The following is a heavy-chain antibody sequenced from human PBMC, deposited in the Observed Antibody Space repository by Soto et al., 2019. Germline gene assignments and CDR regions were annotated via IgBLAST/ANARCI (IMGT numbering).Heavy chain of an antibody. CDR1: GFTFNTYA. CDR3: TTVPDYGDYGVAFDI. CDR2: ISAGGDHT. V-gene: IGHV3-23*01. Sequence: PGGSLRLSCAASGFTFNTYAMSWVRQAPGKGLEWVSAISAGGDHTYYADSVKGRFTISRDNSKNTLYLQMNSLRAEDTAVYYCTTVPDYGDYGVAFDIWGQGTMVTVSS. D-gene: IGHD4-17*01. J-gene: IGHJ3*02.